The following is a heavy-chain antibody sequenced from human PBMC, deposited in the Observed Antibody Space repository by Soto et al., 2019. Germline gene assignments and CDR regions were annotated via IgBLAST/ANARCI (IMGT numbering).Heavy chain of an antibody. CDR3: ERGISRDGYPYPDY. Sequence: GASVKVSCKASGYTFTGYYMHWVRQAPGQGLEWMGWINPNSGGTNYAQKFQGRVTMTRDTSIRTAYMEMSSLRSEDTAVYYCERGISRDGYPYPDYWGQGTMVTVSS. V-gene: IGHV1-2*02. CDR1: GYTFTGYY. D-gene: IGHD5-12*01. J-gene: IGHJ4*02. CDR2: INPNSGGT.